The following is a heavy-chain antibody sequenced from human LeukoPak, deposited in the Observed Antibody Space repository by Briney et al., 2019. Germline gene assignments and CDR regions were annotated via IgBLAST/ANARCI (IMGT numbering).Heavy chain of an antibody. V-gene: IGHV3-23*01. J-gene: IGHJ4*02. D-gene: IGHD3-3*01. Sequence: GVSLRLSCAASGFTFNNYAASWVRQAPGKGLEWVSAFVGGDTTYYADSVKGRFTISRDNSRNTLYLQMNTLRAEDTAVYYCAKQARYSNFWSGYLYYFDYWGQGTLVTVSS. CDR2: FVGGDTT. CDR1: GFTFNNYA. CDR3: AKQARYSNFWSGYLYYFDY.